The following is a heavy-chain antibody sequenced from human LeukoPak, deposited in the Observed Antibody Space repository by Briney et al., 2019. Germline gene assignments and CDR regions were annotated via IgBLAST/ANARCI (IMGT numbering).Heavy chain of an antibody. CDR2: INQDGTEK. CDR3: AKEVRLRTIDY. Sequence: GGSLRLSCAASGFPFSTYWMSWVRQAPGKGLEWVANINQDGTEKYYVDSVKGRFTISRDYAKNSLYLQMNSLRAEDTAVYYCAKEVRLRTIDYWGQGTLVTVSS. V-gene: IGHV3-7*01. CDR1: GFPFSTYW. D-gene: IGHD2-21*02. J-gene: IGHJ4*02.